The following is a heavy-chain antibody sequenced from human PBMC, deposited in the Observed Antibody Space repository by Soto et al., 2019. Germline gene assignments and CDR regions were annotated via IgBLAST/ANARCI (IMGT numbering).Heavy chain of an antibody. J-gene: IGHJ5*02. V-gene: IGHV1-8*01. CDR2: MNPNSGNT. CDR1: GYTFTSYD. Sequence: ASVKVSCKASGYTFTSYDINWVRQATGQGLEWMGWMNPNSGNTGYAQKFQGRVTMTRNTSISTAYMELSSLRSEDTAVYYCARGRGYSYGRVFDPWGQGTLVTVSS. CDR3: ARGRGYSYGRVFDP. D-gene: IGHD5-18*01.